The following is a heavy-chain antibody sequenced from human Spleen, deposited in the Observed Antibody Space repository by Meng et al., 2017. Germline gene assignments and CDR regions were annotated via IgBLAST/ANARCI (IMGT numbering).Heavy chain of an antibody. CDR2: IYSGGST. CDR1: GFTVSSNY. D-gene: IGHD2-2*02. CDR3: ARDARYCSSTSCYNYYYYGMDV. Sequence: GESLKISCAASGFTVSSNYMSWVRQAPGKGLEWVSVIYSGGSTYYADSVKGRFTISRDNSKNTLYLQMNSLRAEDTAVYYCARDARYCSSTSCYNYYYYGMDVWGRGTTVTVSS. V-gene: IGHV3-66*02. J-gene: IGHJ6*02.